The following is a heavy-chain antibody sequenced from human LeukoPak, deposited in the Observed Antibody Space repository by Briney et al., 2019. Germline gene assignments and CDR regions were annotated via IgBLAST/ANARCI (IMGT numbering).Heavy chain of an antibody. J-gene: IGHJ3*02. CDR2: IWYDGSNK. V-gene: IGHV3-33*01. CDR1: GFTFSSYG. Sequence: PGRSLRLSCAASGFTFSSYGMHWVRQAPGKGLEWVAVIWYDGSNKYYADSVKGRFTISRDNSKNTLYLQMNSLRAEDTAVYYCVKWELCRDAFDIWGQGTMVTVSS. CDR3: VKWELCRDAFDI. D-gene: IGHD1-26*01.